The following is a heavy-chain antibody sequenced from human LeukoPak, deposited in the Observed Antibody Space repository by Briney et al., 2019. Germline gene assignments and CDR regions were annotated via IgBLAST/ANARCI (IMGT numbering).Heavy chain of an antibody. CDR3: AWSGTTGTNELIDY. CDR1: GGTFSSYA. J-gene: IGHJ4*02. V-gene: IGHV1-69*01. Sequence: EASVKVSCKASGGTFSSYAISWVRQAPGQGLEWMGGIIPIFDTANYAQKFQGRVTITADESTSTAYMELSSLRSEDTAVYYCAWSGTTGTNELIDYWGQGTLVTVSS. CDR2: IIPIFDTA. D-gene: IGHD1-1*01.